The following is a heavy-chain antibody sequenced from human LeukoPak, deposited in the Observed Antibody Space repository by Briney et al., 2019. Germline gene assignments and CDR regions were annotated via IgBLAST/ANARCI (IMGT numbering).Heavy chain of an antibody. Sequence: GGSLRLSCAASGFTFRNYVIHWVRQAPGKGLEWVAVTSSDLNVKLYADSMKGRFTISRGNSRSTLYLQMNSLRPEDTAIYYCAREGYYGSGSPPSLYFDYWGQGTLVTVSS. D-gene: IGHD3-10*01. CDR2: TSSDLNVK. V-gene: IGHV3-30-3*01. CDR3: AREGYYGSGSPPSLYFDY. CDR1: GFTFRNYV. J-gene: IGHJ4*02.